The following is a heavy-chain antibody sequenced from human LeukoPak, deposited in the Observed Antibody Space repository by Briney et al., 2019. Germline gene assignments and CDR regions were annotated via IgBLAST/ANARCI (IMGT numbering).Heavy chain of an antibody. J-gene: IGHJ4*02. CDR3: AKASTGYSSGWYGDY. Sequence: GGSLRLSCAASGFTFSSYAMSWVRQAPGKGLEWVSAISGSGGSTYCADSVKGRFTISRDNSKNTLYLQMNSLRAEDTAVYYCAKASTGYSSGWYGDYWGQGTLVTVSS. V-gene: IGHV3-23*01. CDR1: GFTFSSYA. CDR2: ISGSGGST. D-gene: IGHD6-19*01.